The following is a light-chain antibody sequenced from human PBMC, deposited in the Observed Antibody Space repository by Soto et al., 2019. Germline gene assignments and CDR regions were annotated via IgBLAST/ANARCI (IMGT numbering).Light chain of an antibody. V-gene: IGLV2-8*01. CDR2: EVN. J-gene: IGLJ3*02. CDR1: SGDVGGYNY. Sequence: SVLTQPPSASGSPGQSVAISCSGTSGDVGGYNYVSWYQQHPGKAPKLIIYEVNKRPSGVPDRFSGSKSGNTASLTVSGLQAEDEADYYCSSHAASGVFGGGTKLTVL. CDR3: SSHAASGV.